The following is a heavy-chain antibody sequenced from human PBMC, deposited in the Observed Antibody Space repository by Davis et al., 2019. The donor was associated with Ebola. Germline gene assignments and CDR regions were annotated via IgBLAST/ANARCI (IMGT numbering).Heavy chain of an antibody. D-gene: IGHD6-19*01. CDR1: GFTFSSHW. V-gene: IGHV3-23*01. CDR3: AKDTSNVWFDV. J-gene: IGHJ3*01. CDR2: FGTGGDT. Sequence: GESLKISCAASGFTFSSHWMHWVRQVPGKGLEWVSTFGTGGDTYYADSVKGRFAISRDNSRGTLYLQMNSLRVEDTAIYYCAKDTSNVWFDVWGPGTMVTVSS.